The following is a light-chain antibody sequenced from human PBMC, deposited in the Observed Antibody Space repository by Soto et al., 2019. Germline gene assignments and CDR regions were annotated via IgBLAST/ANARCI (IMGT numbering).Light chain of an antibody. CDR1: QSVSSY. Sequence: EFVLTHSRGTLSLSPGDRATLSCRASQSVSSYLAWYQQKPGQAPRLLIYGASSRATGIPDRFSGSGSGTDFTLTISRLEPEEFAVYYCQQYGSSPWTFGQGTKV. J-gene: IGKJ1*01. CDR3: QQYGSSPWT. V-gene: IGKV3-20*01. CDR2: GAS.